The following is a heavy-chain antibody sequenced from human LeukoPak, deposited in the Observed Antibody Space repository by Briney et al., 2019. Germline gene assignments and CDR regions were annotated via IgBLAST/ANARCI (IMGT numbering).Heavy chain of an antibody. CDR2: ISAYNGNT. J-gene: IGHJ5*02. V-gene: IGHV1-18*01. CDR1: GYTFTSYG. CDR3: ATRYCTGGDCYSWFDP. Sequence: GASVKVSCTASGYTFTSYGISWVRQAPGQGLEWMGWISAYNGNTNHAQKLQGRVTMTTDTSTSTAYMELRSLRSDDTAVYYCATRYCTGGDCYSWFDPWGQGTLVTVSS. D-gene: IGHD2-15*01.